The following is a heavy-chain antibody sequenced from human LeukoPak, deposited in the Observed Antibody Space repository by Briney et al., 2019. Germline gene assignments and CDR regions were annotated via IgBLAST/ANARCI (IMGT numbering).Heavy chain of an antibody. V-gene: IGHV3-21*01. CDR3: ARGAYNSGGTLEI. CDR1: GFTFSSYS. CDR2: ISTSGNYI. J-gene: IGHJ4*02. D-gene: IGHD3-22*01. Sequence: PGGSLRLSCAASGFTFSSYSMNWVRQAPGKGLEWVSYISTSGNYIYYSDSVKGRITISRDNAKNSLYLQMHSLRADDTAVYYCARGAYNSGGTLEIWGQGTLVTVSS.